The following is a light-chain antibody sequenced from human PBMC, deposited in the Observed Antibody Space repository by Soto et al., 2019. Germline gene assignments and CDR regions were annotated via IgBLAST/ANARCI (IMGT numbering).Light chain of an antibody. J-gene: IGKJ1*01. V-gene: IGKV3-11*01. CDR3: QQRRNWPRT. CDR2: DAS. CDR1: QSVSNY. Sequence: DIVLTQSPATLSLSPGERATLSCRASQSVSNYLGWYQQKPGQAPRLLVYDASKRATGIPARFSGSGSGTAFTLTISSLEPEDFAVYYCQQRRNWPRTFGQGTKVEIK.